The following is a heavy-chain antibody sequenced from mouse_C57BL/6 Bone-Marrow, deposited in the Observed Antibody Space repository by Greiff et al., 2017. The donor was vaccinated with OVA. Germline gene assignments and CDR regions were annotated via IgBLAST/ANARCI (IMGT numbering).Heavy chain of an antibody. J-gene: IGHJ4*01. CDR2: IYPRDGST. Sequence: VQLQQSGTELVKPGASVKLSCKASGYTFTRYDINWVKQRPGQGLAWIGWIYPRDGSTKYNEKFKGKAPLTVDTSSSTACMALPSLTAEDSAVYFGARGDDGYEGDYWGQGTSVTVSS. V-gene: IGHV1-85*01. CDR3: ARGDDGYEGDY. D-gene: IGHD2-2*01. CDR1: GYTFTRYD.